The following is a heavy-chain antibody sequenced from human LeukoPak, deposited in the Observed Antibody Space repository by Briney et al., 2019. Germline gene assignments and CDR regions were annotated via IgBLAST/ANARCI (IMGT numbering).Heavy chain of an antibody. V-gene: IGHV1-69*04. CDR3: ASGHYGDYGQWSSMNY. CDR2: IIPILGIA. J-gene: IGHJ4*02. Sequence: SVKVSCKASGGTFSSYAISWVRQAPGQGLEWMGRIIPILGIANYAQKFQGRVTITADKSTSTAYMELSSLRSEDTAVYYCASGHYGDYGQWSSMNYWGQGTLVTVSS. D-gene: IGHD4-17*01. CDR1: GGTFSSYA.